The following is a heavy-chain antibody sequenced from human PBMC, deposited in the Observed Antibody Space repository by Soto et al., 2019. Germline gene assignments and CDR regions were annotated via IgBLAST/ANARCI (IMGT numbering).Heavy chain of an antibody. CDR2: IIPIFGTA. Sequence: QVQLVQSGAEVKKPGSSVKVSCKASGGTFSSYAISWVRQAPGQGLEWMGGIIPIFGTANSAQKFQGRVTITADDSTSKADMELRSLRSEDTAVYYCARQFRTCGGVIVMGVYSYYYYGMDVCGQGTKVTVSS. CDR3: ARQFRTCGGVIVMGVYSYYYYGMDV. V-gene: IGHV1-69*01. D-gene: IGHD3-16*02. CDR1: GGTFSSYA. J-gene: IGHJ6*02.